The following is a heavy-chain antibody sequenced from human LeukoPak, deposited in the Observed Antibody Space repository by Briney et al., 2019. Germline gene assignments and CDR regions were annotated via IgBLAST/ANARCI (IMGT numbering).Heavy chain of an antibody. CDR2: IKYDGSER. CDR3: ARDHPSPGVYFDF. CDR1: GFPLSSQW. Sequence: PGGPVRLSCAASGFPLSSQWMRWLRQAPGKGLEGVGNIKYDGSERQYVDSVKGRFTISRDNAKTSMYLQMSSLSAEDTAIYYCARDHPSPGVYFDFWGQGALVTVSS. J-gene: IGHJ4*02. V-gene: IGHV3-7*03. D-gene: IGHD2-8*01.